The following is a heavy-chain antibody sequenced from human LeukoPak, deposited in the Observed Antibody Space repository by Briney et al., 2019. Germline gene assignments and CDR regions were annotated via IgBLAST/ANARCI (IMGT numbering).Heavy chain of an antibody. CDR2: INHSGST. CDR3: ARVDSNNWYDPRGYFDY. Sequence: SETLSLTCTVSGASVSNNNYYWSWIRQPPGKGLEWIGEINHSGSTNYNPSLKSRVTISVDTSKNQFSLKLSSVTAADTAVYYCARVDSNNWYDPRGYFDYWGQGTLVTVSS. D-gene: IGHD6-13*01. CDR1: GASVSNNNYY. V-gene: IGHV4-39*07. J-gene: IGHJ4*02.